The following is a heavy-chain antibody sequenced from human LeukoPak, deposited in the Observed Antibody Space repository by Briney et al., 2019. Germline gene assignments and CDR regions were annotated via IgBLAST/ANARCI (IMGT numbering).Heavy chain of an antibody. V-gene: IGHV1-69*13. D-gene: IGHD3-10*01. Sequence: SVKVSCKASGGTFSSYAISWVRQAPGQGLEWMGGIIPIFGTANYAQKFQGRVTITADESTSTAYMELSSLRSEDTAVYYCARDHSYYDSGSYSNVDYWGQGTLVTVSS. CDR3: ARDHSYYDSGSYSNVDY. CDR2: IIPIFGTA. CDR1: GGTFSSYA. J-gene: IGHJ4*02.